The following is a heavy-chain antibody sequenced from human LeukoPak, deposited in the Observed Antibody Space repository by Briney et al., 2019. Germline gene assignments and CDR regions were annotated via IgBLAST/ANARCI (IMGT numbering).Heavy chain of an antibody. J-gene: IGHJ4*02. CDR2: ISTYNGNT. CDR3: ASTGPDLSPDY. D-gene: IGHD1-14*01. CDR1: GYTFTSYS. V-gene: IGHV1-18*01. Sequence: ASVKVSCKASGYTFTSYSISWVRQAPGQGLEWMGWISTYNGNTNYAQKVQGRVTMTTDTATSTAYMELRSLRSDDTAVYYCASTGPDLSPDYWGQGTLVTVSS.